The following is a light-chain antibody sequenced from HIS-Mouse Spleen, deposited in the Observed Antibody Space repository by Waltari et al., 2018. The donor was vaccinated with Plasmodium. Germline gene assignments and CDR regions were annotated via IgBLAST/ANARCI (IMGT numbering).Light chain of an antibody. Sequence: DVVMTQSPLSLPVTLGQPASISCRSSQSLVHSDGNTYLNWFQQRPGQSPRRLIYKVSNRYSGVQDRFSGSGSGTDFTLKISRVEAEDVGVYYCMQGTHWPLTFGPGTKVDIK. CDR3: MQGTHWPLT. CDR2: KVS. CDR1: QSLVHSDGNTY. V-gene: IGKV2-30*02. J-gene: IGKJ3*01.